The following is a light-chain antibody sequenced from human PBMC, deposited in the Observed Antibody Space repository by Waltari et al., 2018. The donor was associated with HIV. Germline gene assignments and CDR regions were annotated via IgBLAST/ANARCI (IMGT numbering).Light chain of an antibody. CDR3: AAWDHSLNGHVL. CDR2: NNN. V-gene: IGLV1-44*01. J-gene: IGLJ2*01. Sequence: QSVLTQPPSASGTPGQRVTFSCSGSSSNIGSNPVDWYQKLPGTAPRLLIYNNNQRPSGVPDRFSGSKSGTSASLAISGLQSEDEADYYCAAWDHSLNGHVLFGGGTKLTVL. CDR1: SSNIGSNP.